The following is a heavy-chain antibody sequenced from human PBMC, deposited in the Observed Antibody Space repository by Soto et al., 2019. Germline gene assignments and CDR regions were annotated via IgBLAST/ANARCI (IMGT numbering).Heavy chain of an antibody. J-gene: IGHJ4*02. CDR3: ALRSMAVVPEY. CDR1: GGSISSGGYY. CDR2: MYYSRSA. D-gene: IGHD3-22*01. V-gene: IGHV4-61*08. Sequence: SETLSLTCTVSGGSISSGGYYWSWIRQHPGTGLECIGYMYYSRSANYNPSLKSRVTLSVDTSTNQCSLTLSSMTAADTAVYYCALRSMAVVPEYWGQGTLVTVSS.